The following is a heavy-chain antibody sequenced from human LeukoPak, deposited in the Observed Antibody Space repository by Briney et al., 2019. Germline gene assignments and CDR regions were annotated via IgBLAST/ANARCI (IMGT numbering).Heavy chain of an antibody. CDR1: GFTFNAYA. D-gene: IGHD2-21*02. J-gene: IGHJ4*02. CDR2: IRKDGNNE. Sequence: GGSLRLSCAASGFTFNAYAIHWVRQAPGKGLEWVAFIRKDGNNENYADSVKGRFTISRDNSKNTLYLQMNSLQTEDTAVYYCAKDRGDFPPYFDYWGQGTLVTVSS. V-gene: IGHV3-30*02. CDR3: AKDRGDFPPYFDY.